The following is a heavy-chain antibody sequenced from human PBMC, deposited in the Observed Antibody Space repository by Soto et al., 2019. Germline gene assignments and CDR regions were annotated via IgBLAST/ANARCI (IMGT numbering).Heavy chain of an antibody. CDR3: ARSKGLSSYYFDY. CDR2: IYYSGST. CDR1: GGSISSYY. Sequence: SETLSLTCTVSGGSISSYYWSWIRQPPGKGLEWIGYIYYSGSTNYNPSLKSRVTISVDTSKNQFSLKLSSVTAADTAVYYCARSKGLSSYYFDYWGQGTLVTVSS. D-gene: IGHD6-6*01. V-gene: IGHV4-59*01. J-gene: IGHJ4*02.